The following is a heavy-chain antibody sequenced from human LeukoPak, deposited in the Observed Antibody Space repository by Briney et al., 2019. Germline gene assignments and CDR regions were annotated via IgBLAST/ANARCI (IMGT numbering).Heavy chain of an antibody. D-gene: IGHD3-10*01. CDR2: ITASSSST. V-gene: IGHV3-23*01. J-gene: IGHJ4*02. CDR3: XXXXESGTYNNFFHY. Sequence: GGSLRLSCAASGFTFSNAWMSWVRQAPGKGLEWVSAITASSSSTHDADSVQGRFTISRDNFKNTLYLQMNSLRPEDTAIYYXXXXXESGTYNNFFHYWGQGTLVTVSS. CDR1: GFTFSNAW.